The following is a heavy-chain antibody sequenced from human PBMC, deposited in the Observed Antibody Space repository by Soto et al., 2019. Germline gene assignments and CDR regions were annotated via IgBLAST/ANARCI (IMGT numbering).Heavy chain of an antibody. CDR3: ARGPHMVRGFFDY. D-gene: IGHD3-10*01. CDR2: IWYDGSNK. CDR1: GFTFSSYG. Sequence: QPGGSLRLSCAASGFTFSSYGMHWVRQXPGKGLEWVAVIWYDGSNKYYADSVKGRFTISRDNSKNTLYLQMNSLRAEDTAVYYCARGPHMVRGFFDYWGQGTLVTVSS. J-gene: IGHJ4*02. V-gene: IGHV3-33*01.